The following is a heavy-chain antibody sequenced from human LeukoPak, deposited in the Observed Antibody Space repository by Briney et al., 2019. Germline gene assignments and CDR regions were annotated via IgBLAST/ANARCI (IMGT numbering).Heavy chain of an antibody. CDR3: GRHECSGGSCSFDP. CDR1: GGSISSYY. J-gene: IGHJ5*02. V-gene: IGHV4-59*08. CDR2: IYYSGST. Sequence: PSETLSLTCTVSGGSISSYYWSWIRQPPGKGLEWIGYIYYSGSTNYNPSPKSRVTISVDTSKNQFSLKLTSVTAADTAVYYCGRHECSGGSCSFDPWGQGTLVTVSS. D-gene: IGHD2-15*01.